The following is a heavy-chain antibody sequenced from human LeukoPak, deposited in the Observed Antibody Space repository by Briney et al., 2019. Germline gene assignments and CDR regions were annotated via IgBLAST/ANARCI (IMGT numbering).Heavy chain of an antibody. Sequence: GASVKLSCKASGYTFTSYDINWVRQATGQGLEWMGWMNPNSGNTGYAQKFQGRVTITRNTSISTAYLELSSLRSEDTAVYYCARGPAYCGGHCDSPFDYWGQGTLVTVSS. V-gene: IGHV1-8*01. D-gene: IGHD2-21*02. CDR3: ARGPAYCGGHCDSPFDY. J-gene: IGHJ4*02. CDR2: MNPNSGNT. CDR1: GYTFTSYD.